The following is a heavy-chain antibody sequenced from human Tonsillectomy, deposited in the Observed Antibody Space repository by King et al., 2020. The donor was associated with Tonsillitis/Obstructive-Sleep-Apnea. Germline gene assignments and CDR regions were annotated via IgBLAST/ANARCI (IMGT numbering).Heavy chain of an antibody. Sequence: VQLQQWGAGLLKPSETLSLTCAVYGGSFSGYYWSWIRQPPGKGLEWMGEINHSGSTNYNPSLKSRVTISVDTSKNQFSLKLSSVTAADTAVYYCAGHTIFGVVISFSPWGQGTLVTVSS. CDR1: GGSFSGYY. D-gene: IGHD3-3*01. V-gene: IGHV4-34*01. CDR3: AGHTIFGVVISFSP. CDR2: INHSGST. J-gene: IGHJ5*02.